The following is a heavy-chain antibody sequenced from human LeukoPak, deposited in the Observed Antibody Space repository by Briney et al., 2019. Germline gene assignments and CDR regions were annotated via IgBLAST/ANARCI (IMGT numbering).Heavy chain of an antibody. Sequence: PSETLSLTCAVYGGSFSGYYWSWIRQPPGKGLEWIGEINHSGSTNYNPSLKSRVTISVDTSKNQFSLKLSSVTAADTAVYYCATPGGYSSNWFDPWGQGTLVTVSS. J-gene: IGHJ5*02. D-gene: IGHD5-18*01. V-gene: IGHV4-34*01. CDR2: INHSGST. CDR3: ATPGGYSSNWFDP. CDR1: GGSFSGYY.